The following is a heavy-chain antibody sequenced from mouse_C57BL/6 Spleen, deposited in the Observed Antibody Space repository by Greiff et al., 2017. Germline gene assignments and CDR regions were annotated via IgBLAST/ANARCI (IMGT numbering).Heavy chain of an antibody. Sequence: VQLHQPGAELVKPGASVKVSCKASGYTFTSYWMHWVKQRPGQGLEWIGRIHPSDSDTNYNQKFKGKATLTVDKSSSTADMQLSSLTAEDTAVDDCAIGAYGSYDFDDWGQGTTLTVSA. V-gene: IGHV1-74*01. D-gene: IGHD6-5*01. CDR1: GYTFTSYW. J-gene: IGHJ2*01. CDR2: IHPSDSDT. CDR3: AIGAYGSYDFDD.